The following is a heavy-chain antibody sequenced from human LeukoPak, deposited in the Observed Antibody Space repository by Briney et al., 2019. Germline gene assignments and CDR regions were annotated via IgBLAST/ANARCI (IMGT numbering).Heavy chain of an antibody. CDR2: IKQDGSEK. CDR1: GFTFSSYW. Sequence: GGSLRLSCAASGFTFSSYWMSWVRQAPGKGLEWVANIKQDGSEKYYVDSVKGRFTISRDNAKNSLYLQMNSLRAEDTAVYYCASQIFSYGYGTGDYWGQGTLVTVSS. V-gene: IGHV3-7*01. CDR3: ASQIFSYGYGTGDY. J-gene: IGHJ4*02. D-gene: IGHD5-18*01.